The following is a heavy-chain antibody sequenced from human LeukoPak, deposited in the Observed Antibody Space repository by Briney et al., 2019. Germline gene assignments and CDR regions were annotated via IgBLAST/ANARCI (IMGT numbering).Heavy chain of an antibody. V-gene: IGHV4-39*01. Sequence: SETLSLTCTVSGDSINNSSYYWGWIRQPPGRGLEWIGSIHYSGSTYYNPSLKSRVTISVDTSKNQFSLRLSSVTAADTAVYYCARGSIAPDYWGQGTLVTVSS. J-gene: IGHJ4*02. CDR1: GDSINNSSYY. CDR3: ARGSIAPDY. D-gene: IGHD6-6*01. CDR2: IHYSGST.